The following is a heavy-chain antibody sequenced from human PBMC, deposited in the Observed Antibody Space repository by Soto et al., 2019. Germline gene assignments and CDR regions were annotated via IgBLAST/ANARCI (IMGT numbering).Heavy chain of an antibody. D-gene: IGHD3-9*01. CDR1: GFTFSSYA. CDR2: ISGSGGST. Sequence: GGFLRLSCAASGFTFSSYAMSWVRQAPGKGLEWVSAISGSGGSTYYADSVKGRFTISRDNSKNTLYLQMNSLRAEDTAVYYCATYDILTGYYKGQSNWFDPWGQGTLVTVSS. CDR3: ATYDILTGYYKGQSNWFDP. V-gene: IGHV3-23*01. J-gene: IGHJ5*02.